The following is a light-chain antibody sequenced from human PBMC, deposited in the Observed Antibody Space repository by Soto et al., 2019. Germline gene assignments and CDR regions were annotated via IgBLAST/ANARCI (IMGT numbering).Light chain of an antibody. CDR1: QSIRGY. V-gene: IGKV1-39*01. CDR2: DTS. J-gene: IGKJ1*01. CDR3: QQSYSTPT. Sequence: DIQMTQSPSSLSASVGDGVTITCRASQSIRGYLNWYQRKPGKAPRLLIYDTSSLQSGVPSRFSGSGSGTDFTLTISSLRPEDFATYYCQQSYSTPTFGQGTKVEVK.